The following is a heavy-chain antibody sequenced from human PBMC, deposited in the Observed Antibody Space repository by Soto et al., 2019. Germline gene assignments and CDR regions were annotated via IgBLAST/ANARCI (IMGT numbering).Heavy chain of an antibody. J-gene: IGHJ6*02. Sequence: QVQLVESGGGLVKPGGSLRLSCAASGFTFSDYYMSWIRQAPGKGLEWVSYISSSGSTIYYADSVKGRFTISRDNAKNSLYLQMNSLRAEGSAVYYWARDQYPLVRGVSWGVWGQGTTVTVSS. CDR3: ARDQYPLVRGVSWGV. V-gene: IGHV3-11*01. CDR1: GFTFSDYY. CDR2: ISSSGSTI. D-gene: IGHD3-10*01.